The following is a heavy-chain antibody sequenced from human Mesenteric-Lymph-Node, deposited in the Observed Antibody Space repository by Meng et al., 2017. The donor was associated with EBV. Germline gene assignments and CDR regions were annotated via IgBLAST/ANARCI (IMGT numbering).Heavy chain of an antibody. J-gene: IGHJ5*02. D-gene: IGHD3-10*01. CDR2: YSSGNT. CDR3: ARASYGSGSPLGESWFDP. V-gene: IGHV4-30-4*01. Sequence: QWQLQEAGPGLVKPSPTLSLTCSVSGGSISGSPYYWSWIRQSPGKGLEWIGYSSGNTYYNPSLKSRVSISLDTSKNQFFLKLTSVTAADTAVYYCARASYGSGSPLGESWFDPWGQGTLVTVSS. CDR1: GGSISGSPYY.